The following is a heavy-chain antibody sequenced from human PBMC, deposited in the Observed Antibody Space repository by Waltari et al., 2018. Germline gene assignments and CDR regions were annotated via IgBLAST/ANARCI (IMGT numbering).Heavy chain of an antibody. Sequence: EVQLVESGGGLVKPGGSLRLSCAASGFTFSSYSMNWVRQAPGKGLEWVSSISSSSSYIYYADSVKGRFTISRDNAKNSLYLQMNSLRAEDTAVYYCARDRTSNWGSGRYFDLWGRGTLVTVSS. J-gene: IGHJ2*01. CDR2: ISSSSSYI. D-gene: IGHD7-27*01. CDR3: ARDRTSNWGSGRYFDL. CDR1: GFTFSSYS. V-gene: IGHV3-21*01.